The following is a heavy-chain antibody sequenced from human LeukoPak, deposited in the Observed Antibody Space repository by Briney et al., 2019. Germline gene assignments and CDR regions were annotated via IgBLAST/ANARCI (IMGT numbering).Heavy chain of an antibody. CDR1: GFTVSSHD. J-gene: IGHJ4*02. CDR2: IGAAGDT. D-gene: IGHD3-16*01. CDR3: ARVDGSAYSD. Sequence: GGSLRLSCAASGFTVSSHDMHWVRQATGKGLEWVSVIGAAGDTYYAGSVKGRFTISRENAKNSLYLQMNSLRDGDTAIYYCARVDGSAYSDWGQGTLVTVSS. V-gene: IGHV3-13*04.